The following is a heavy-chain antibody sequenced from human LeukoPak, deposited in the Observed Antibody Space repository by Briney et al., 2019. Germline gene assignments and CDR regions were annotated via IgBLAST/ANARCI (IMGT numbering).Heavy chain of an antibody. CDR2: IWYDGSNK. CDR3: AKSPYDH. V-gene: IGHV3-33*06. J-gene: IGHJ4*02. Sequence: GGSLRLSCVASGITFSNYGMHWVRQAPGKGLEWVAGIWYDGSNKNYVDSVKGRSTISRDNSKNTVYLQVNSLRADDTAVYYCAKSPYDHWGQGTLVTVSS. CDR1: GITFSNYG.